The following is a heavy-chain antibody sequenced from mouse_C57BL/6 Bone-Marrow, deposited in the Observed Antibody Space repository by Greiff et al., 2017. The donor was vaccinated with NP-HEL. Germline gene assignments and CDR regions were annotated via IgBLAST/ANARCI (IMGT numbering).Heavy chain of an antibody. CDR1: GYTFTDHT. Sequence: VMLVESDAELVKPGASVKISCKVSGYTFTDHTIHWMKQRPEQGLEWIGYIYPRDGSTKYNEKFKGKATLTADKSSSTAYMQLNSLTSEDSAVYFCARLTTVVAPYFDYWGQGTTLTVSS. V-gene: IGHV1-78*01. D-gene: IGHD1-1*01. J-gene: IGHJ2*01. CDR2: IYPRDGST. CDR3: ARLTTVVAPYFDY.